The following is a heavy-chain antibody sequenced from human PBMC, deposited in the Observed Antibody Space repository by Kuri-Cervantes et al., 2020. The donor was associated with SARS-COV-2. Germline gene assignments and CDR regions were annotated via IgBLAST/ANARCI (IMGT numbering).Heavy chain of an antibody. J-gene: IGHJ4*02. Sequence: LSLTCAASGFTFSSYSMNWVRQAPGKGLEWVSYISSSSSTIYYADSVKGRFTISRDNSKNTLYLQMNSLRAEDTAVYYCARGLSGSYYYFAYWGPGNLVNVSS. CDR3: ARGLSGSYYYFAY. CDR2: ISSSSSTI. V-gene: IGHV3-48*01. D-gene: IGHD1-26*01. CDR1: GFTFSSYS.